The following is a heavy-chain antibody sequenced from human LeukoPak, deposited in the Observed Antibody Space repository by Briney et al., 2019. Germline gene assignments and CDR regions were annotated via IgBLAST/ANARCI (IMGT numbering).Heavy chain of an antibody. CDR1: GYSISSGYY. CDR2: IYHSGST. J-gene: IGHJ4*02. CDR3: ASRDLSSPLDY. V-gene: IGHV4-38-2*01. Sequence: PSETLSLTCAVSGYSISSGYYWGWIRQPPGKGLEWIGSIYHSGSTYYNPSLKSRVTISVDTSKNQFSLKLSSVTAADTAVYYCASRDLSSPLDYWGQGTLVTVSS. D-gene: IGHD6-6*01.